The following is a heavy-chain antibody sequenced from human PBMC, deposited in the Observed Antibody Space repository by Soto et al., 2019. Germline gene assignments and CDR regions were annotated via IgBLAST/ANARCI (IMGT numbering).Heavy chain of an antibody. CDR2: IFSNDEK. D-gene: IGHD3-3*01. Sequence: QVTLKESGPVLVKPTETLTLTCTVSGFSLSNARMGVSWIRQPPGKALEWLAHIFSNDEKSYSTSLKSRLTISQDTSKSQVGLTMTNMDPVDTATYYCARIRKYYDFWRDFYYYGMDVWGQGTTVTVSS. J-gene: IGHJ6*02. CDR3: ARIRKYYDFWRDFYYYGMDV. V-gene: IGHV2-26*01. CDR1: GFSLSNARMG.